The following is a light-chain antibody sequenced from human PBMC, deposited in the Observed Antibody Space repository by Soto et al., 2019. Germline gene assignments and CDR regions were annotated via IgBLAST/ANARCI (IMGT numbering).Light chain of an antibody. V-gene: IGKV3-15*01. Sequence: IVMTQSPATLSVSTGEGVTLSCRASQSVRSHLAWYQQKPGQPPRLLIYGASTRATGIPARFSGSGFGTEFTLTISSLQSEDFAVYYCEQYNNWFSITFGQGTRLEI. J-gene: IGKJ5*01. CDR3: EQYNNWFSIT. CDR1: QSVRSH. CDR2: GAS.